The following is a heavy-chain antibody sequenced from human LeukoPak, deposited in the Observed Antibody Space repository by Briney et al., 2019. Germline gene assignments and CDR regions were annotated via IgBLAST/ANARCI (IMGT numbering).Heavy chain of an antibody. CDR1: GGSISSYY. CDR2: IYTTGNT. D-gene: IGHD1-26*01. CDR3: ARGYSMFDY. J-gene: IGHJ4*02. V-gene: IGHV4-4*07. Sequence: TSETLSLTCSVSGGSISSYYWSWIRQPAGKGREWIGRIYTTGNTDYNPSLKSRVTMSVDTSKNQFSLNLSSVPAADTAVYYCARGYSMFDYWGQGTLVTVSS.